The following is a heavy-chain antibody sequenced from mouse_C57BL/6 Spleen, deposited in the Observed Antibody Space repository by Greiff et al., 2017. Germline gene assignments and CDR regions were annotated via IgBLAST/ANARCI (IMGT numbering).Heavy chain of an antibody. CDR2: ISDGGSYT. CDR3: ARVDDHVFAY. J-gene: IGHJ3*01. D-gene: IGHD2-4*01. Sequence: EVKLMESGGGLVKPGGSLKLSCAASGFTFSSYAMSWVRQTPEKRLEWVATISDGGSYTYYPDNVKGRFTISRDNAKNNLYRQMSHLKSEDTAMYYCARVDDHVFAYWGQGTLVTVSA. CDR1: GFTFSSYA. V-gene: IGHV5-4*03.